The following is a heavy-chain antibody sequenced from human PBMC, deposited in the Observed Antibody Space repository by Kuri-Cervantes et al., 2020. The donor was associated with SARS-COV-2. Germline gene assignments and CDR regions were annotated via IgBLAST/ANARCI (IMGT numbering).Heavy chain of an antibody. D-gene: IGHD3-10*01. Sequence: GSLRLSCTVSGGSISSYYWSWIRQPPGKGLEWIGYIYYSGSTNYNPSLKSRVTISVDTSKNQFSLKLSSVTAADTAVYYCARLWFRESPDAFDIWGQGKMVTVSS. CDR1: GGSISSYY. CDR2: IYYSGST. V-gene: IGHV4-59*08. J-gene: IGHJ3*02. CDR3: ARLWFRESPDAFDI.